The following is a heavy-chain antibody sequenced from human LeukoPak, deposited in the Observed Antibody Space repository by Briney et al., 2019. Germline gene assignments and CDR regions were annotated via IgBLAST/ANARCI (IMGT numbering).Heavy chain of an antibody. V-gene: IGHV4-59*01. J-gene: IGHJ2*01. CDR2: ISYSGGT. CDR1: GGSISSYY. D-gene: IGHD6-13*01. Sequence: SETLSLTCTVSGGSISSYYWSWIRQPPGKGLEWIGYISYSGGTNYNPSLKSRVTISVDTSKNQFSLKLSSVTAADTAVYYCARTDSSSWTRRIEGRYFDLWAVAPWSLSPQ. CDR3: ARTDSSSWTRRIEGRYFDL.